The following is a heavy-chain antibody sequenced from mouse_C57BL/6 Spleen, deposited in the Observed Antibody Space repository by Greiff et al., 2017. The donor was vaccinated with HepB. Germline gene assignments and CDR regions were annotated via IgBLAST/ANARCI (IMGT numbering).Heavy chain of an antibody. V-gene: IGHV5-17*01. CDR3: ARTPFMTTVRWYFDV. J-gene: IGHJ1*03. Sequence: EVQVVESGGGLVKPGGSLKLSCAASGFTFSDYGMHWVRQAPEKGLEWVAYISSGSSTIYYADTVKGRFTISRDNAKNTLFLQMTSLRSEDTAMYYCARTPFMTTVRWYFDVWGKGTTVTVSS. CDR1: GFTFSDYG. CDR2: ISSGSSTI. D-gene: IGHD1-1*01.